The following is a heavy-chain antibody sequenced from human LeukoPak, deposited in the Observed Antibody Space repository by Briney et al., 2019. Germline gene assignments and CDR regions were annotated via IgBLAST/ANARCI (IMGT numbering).Heavy chain of an antibody. D-gene: IGHD6-13*01. CDR2: IRYDGSNK. CDR3: AKGGQQLVPYYFDY. Sequence: GGSLRLSCAASGFTFSSYGMHWVRQAPGKGLEWVAFIRYDGSNKYYADSVKGRFTISRDNSKNTLYLQMNSLRAEDTAVYYCAKGGQQLVPYYFDYWGQGTLVTVSS. V-gene: IGHV3-30*02. CDR1: GFTFSSYG. J-gene: IGHJ4*02.